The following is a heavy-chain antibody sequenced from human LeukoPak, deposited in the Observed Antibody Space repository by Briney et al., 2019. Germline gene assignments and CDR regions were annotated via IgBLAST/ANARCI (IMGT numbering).Heavy chain of an antibody. V-gene: IGHV3-53*01. Sequence: GGSLRLSCAASGFIVSSNYMSWVRQAPGKGLEWVSVIYSGGSTYYADSVKGRFTISRDNAKNSLYLQMNSLRAEDTAVYYCARAPYGSGSYYQDYWGQGTLVTVSS. D-gene: IGHD3-10*01. J-gene: IGHJ4*02. CDR2: IYSGGST. CDR1: GFIVSSNY. CDR3: ARAPYGSGSYYQDY.